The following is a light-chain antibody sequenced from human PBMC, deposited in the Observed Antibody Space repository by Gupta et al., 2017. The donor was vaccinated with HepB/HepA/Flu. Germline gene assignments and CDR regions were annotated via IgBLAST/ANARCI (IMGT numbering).Light chain of an antibody. CDR3: VGWDDSLSGYV. CDR1: SSNIGNDN. CDR2: NDN. V-gene: IGLV1-47*02. Sequence: QPVLTQPPSASGTPGQRVTISCSGSSSNIGNDNAYWYQQLPGTAPKLLIYNDNQRPSGVPDRFSSSKSGTTASLAISGLRSEDEADYYCVGWDDSLSGYVFGAGTKVTGL. J-gene: IGLJ1*01.